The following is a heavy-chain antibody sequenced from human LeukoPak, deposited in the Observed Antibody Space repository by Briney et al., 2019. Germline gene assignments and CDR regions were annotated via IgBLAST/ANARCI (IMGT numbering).Heavy chain of an antibody. D-gene: IGHD3-22*01. V-gene: IGHV3-53*01. CDR1: GFSVNNKY. CDR3: AKGPRPGSSGYPNLDH. CDR2: IYGDTST. J-gene: IGHJ4*02. Sequence: GGSLRLSCAASGFSVNNKYMNWVRQAPGKGLEWVSLIYGDTSTSYADSVKGRFTISRDTSKNTLYLQMNSLRVEDTAVYYCAKGPRPGSSGYPNLDHWGQGTLVTVSS.